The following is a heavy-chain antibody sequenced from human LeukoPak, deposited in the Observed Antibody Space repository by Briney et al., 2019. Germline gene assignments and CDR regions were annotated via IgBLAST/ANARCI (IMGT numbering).Heavy chain of an antibody. Sequence: SVKVSCKASRGTFSSYGISWVRQAPGQGLEWMGGVIAIFGRVKYGQKFQGRATITTDESTSTAYMELSSLPSEDTGVYYCARGELGDSSGFSFFDYWGQGTLVTVSS. D-gene: IGHD3-22*01. J-gene: IGHJ4*02. V-gene: IGHV1-69*05. CDR3: ARGELGDSSGFSFFDY. CDR2: VIAIFGRV. CDR1: RGTFSSYG.